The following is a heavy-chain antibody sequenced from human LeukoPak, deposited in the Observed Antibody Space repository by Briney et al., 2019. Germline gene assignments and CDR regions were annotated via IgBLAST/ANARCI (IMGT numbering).Heavy chain of an antibody. CDR1: GGSISSSSYY. J-gene: IGHJ4*02. D-gene: IGHD3-16*01. Sequence: SETLSLTCTVSGGSISSSSYYWGWIRQPPGKGLEWIGSIYYSGSTYYNSSLKSRVTISVDTSKNQFSLRLTSVTAADTAVYYCASLRVPGDFDYWGQGTLVTVSS. V-gene: IGHV4-39*07. CDR2: IYYSGST. CDR3: ASLRVPGDFDY.